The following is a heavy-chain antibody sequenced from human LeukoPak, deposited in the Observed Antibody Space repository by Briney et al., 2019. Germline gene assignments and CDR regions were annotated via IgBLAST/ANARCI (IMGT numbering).Heavy chain of an antibody. Sequence: GGSLRLSCAASGYTFSSYGMSWVRQAPGKGLEWVSAISGSGGSTYYADSVKGRFTISRDNSKNTLYLQMNSLRAEDTAVYYCAKSSSRLGRFVWGKGTTVTISS. V-gene: IGHV3-23*01. D-gene: IGHD3-3*01. J-gene: IGHJ6*04. CDR2: ISGSGGST. CDR1: GYTFSSYG. CDR3: AKSSSRLGRFV.